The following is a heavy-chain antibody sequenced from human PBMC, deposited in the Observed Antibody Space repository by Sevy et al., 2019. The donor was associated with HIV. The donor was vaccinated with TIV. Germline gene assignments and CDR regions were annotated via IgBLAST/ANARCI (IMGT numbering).Heavy chain of an antibody. D-gene: IGHD1-26*01. CDR3: ARFDVGGGAYYFDY. CDR1: GYTFTGYY. Sequence: ASVKVSCKASGYTFTGYYMHWVRQAPGQGLEWMGWINPNSGGTNYAQSFQGRVTMTRDTSISTAYMELSRLRSDDTAVYYCARFDVGGGAYYFDYWGQGTLVTVSS. V-gene: IGHV1-2*02. CDR2: INPNSGGT. J-gene: IGHJ4*02.